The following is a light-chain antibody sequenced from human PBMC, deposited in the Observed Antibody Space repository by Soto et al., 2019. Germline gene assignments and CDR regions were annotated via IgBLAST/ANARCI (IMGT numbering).Light chain of an antibody. V-gene: IGKV1-5*03. CDR3: QQHANYSIT. Sequence: DIPMTQSPSTLSASIGDRVTITCRASRNIGSWLAWYQQKAGKAPNLLIYKASTLETGVPSRFSGSASGTEFTLTISSLQPDDFATYYCQQHANYSITFGGGTKVEI. CDR1: RNIGSW. CDR2: KAS. J-gene: IGKJ4*01.